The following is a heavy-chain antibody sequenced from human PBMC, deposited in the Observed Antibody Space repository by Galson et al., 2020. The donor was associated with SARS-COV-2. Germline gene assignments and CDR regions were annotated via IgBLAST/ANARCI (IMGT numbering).Heavy chain of an antibody. CDR1: GESFSGYY. Sequence: ETSETLSLTCAVYGESFSGYYWSWIRQSPGKGLEWIGAIGHSGSSNYNLSLKSRVTLSVDTAKSQFSLKLTSVTAADTAVYYCARGFVSVNKIVVVITSADIGFDYWSQGTQVTVS. CDR2: IGHSGSS. CDR3: ARGFVSVNKIVVVITSADIGFDY. V-gene: IGHV4-34*01. D-gene: IGHD3-22*01. J-gene: IGHJ4*02.